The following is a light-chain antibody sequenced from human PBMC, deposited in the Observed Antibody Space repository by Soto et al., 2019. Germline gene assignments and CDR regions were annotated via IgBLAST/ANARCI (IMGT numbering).Light chain of an antibody. V-gene: IGLV2-14*03. CDR3: SSYTTSNTLGV. CDR1: RSYLGVSNY. CDR2: DVS. J-gene: IGLJ1*01. Sequence: QSALTQPASVSGSPGQSITISCTGIRSYLGVSNYVSWYQQYPGKAPKLVIFDVSHRPSGVSNRFSGSTSGNTASLTISGLQAEDDADYFCSSYTTSNTLGVFGTGTKVTVL.